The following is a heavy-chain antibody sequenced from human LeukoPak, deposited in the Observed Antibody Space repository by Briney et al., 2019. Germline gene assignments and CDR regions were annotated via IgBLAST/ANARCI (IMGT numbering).Heavy chain of an antibody. CDR2: ISGSGGST. J-gene: IGHJ4*02. Sequence: GGSLRLSCAASGFTFSSYAMSWVRQAPGKGLEWVSAISGSGGSTYHADSVKGRITISGDNSKNTLYLQMNSLRAEDTAVYYCARRVATYYFDYWGQGTLVTVSS. V-gene: IGHV3-23*01. CDR3: ARRVATYYFDY. CDR1: GFTFSSYA. D-gene: IGHD5-12*01.